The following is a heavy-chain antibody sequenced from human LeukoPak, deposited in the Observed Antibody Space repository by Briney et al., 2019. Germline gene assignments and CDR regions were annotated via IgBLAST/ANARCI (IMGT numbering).Heavy chain of an antibody. CDR3: ALGFHDVWEL. CDR2: INHSGNT. J-gene: IGHJ1*01. D-gene: IGHD1-26*01. CDR1: SGSIASTTW. Sequence: SETLSLTCAVSSGSIASTTWWSWVRRPPGKGLEWIGEINHSGNTYYSPSLKSRVTISVDTSDNQFSLTLTSVTAADTAVYYCALGFHDVWELWGQGTLVTVSS. V-gene: IGHV4-4*02.